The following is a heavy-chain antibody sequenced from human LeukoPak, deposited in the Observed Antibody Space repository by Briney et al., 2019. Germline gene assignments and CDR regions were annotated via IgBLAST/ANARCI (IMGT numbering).Heavy chain of an antibody. D-gene: IGHD3-10*01. CDR1: GGSFSGYY. J-gene: IGHJ5*02. Sequence: SETLSLTCAVYGGSFSGYYWSWIRQPPGKGLEWIGEINHSGSTNYNPSLKSRVTISVDTSKNQFPLKLSSVTAADTAVYYCARAHRLLLWFGELSYWFDPWGQGTLVTVSS. CDR2: INHSGST. V-gene: IGHV4-34*01. CDR3: ARAHRLLLWFGELSYWFDP.